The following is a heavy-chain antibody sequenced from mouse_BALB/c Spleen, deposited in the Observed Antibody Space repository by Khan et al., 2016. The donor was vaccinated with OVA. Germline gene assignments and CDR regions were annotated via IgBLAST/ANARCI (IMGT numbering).Heavy chain of an antibody. CDR3: ARWSFISTAHCSFDV. CDR2: INPNNGGT. Sequence: VQLQQSGPELVKPGASVKISCKTSGYTFTEYTIHWVKQSHGKSLEWIGRINPNNGGTSYNQKLKGKATLTVDKYSSTAYMGLRSLSSEYSVVSYFARWSFISTAHCSFDVWGAVTSVTVSS. J-gene: IGHJ1*01. CDR1: GYTFTEYT. D-gene: IGHD1-2*01. V-gene: IGHV1-22*01.